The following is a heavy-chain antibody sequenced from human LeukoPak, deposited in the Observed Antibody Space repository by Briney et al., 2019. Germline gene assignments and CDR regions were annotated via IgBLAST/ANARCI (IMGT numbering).Heavy chain of an antibody. V-gene: IGHV3-74*01. CDR2: INSDGSST. D-gene: IGHD3-22*01. J-gene: IGHJ4*02. CDR1: GFTFSSYW. CDR3: ASYDSSGYYYFDY. Sequence: PGRSLRLSCAASGFTFSSYWMHWVRQAPGKGMVWVSRINSDGSSTSYADSVKGRFTISRDNAKNTLYLQMNSLRAEDTAVYYCASYDSSGYYYFDYWGQGTLVTVSS.